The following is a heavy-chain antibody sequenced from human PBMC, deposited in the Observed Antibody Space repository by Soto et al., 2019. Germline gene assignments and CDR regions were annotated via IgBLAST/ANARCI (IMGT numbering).Heavy chain of an antibody. Sequence: PGGSLRLSCAASGFTFSSYAMHWVRQAPGKGLEWVAVISYDGSNKYYADSVKGRFTISRDNSKNKLYLQMNSLRAEDTAVYYCARDRYGVCDVWGQGTTVTVSS. D-gene: IGHD2-8*01. CDR2: ISYDGSNK. J-gene: IGHJ6*02. CDR3: ARDRYGVCDV. V-gene: IGHV3-30-3*01. CDR1: GFTFSSYA.